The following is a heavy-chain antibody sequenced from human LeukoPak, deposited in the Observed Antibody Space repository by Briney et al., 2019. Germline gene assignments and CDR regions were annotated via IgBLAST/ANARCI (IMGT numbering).Heavy chain of an antibody. J-gene: IGHJ4*02. D-gene: IGHD1-26*01. CDR3: ARDSGSYVYFDY. CDR2: INPKSGGT. CDR1: GYTCTGYY. Sequence: VASVKVSCKASGYTCTGYYMHWVRQAPGQGLGWMGWINPKSGGTNYAQKFQGRVTMTRDTSISTAYMDLSRLRSDDTAVYYCARDSGSYVYFDYWGQGTLVTVSS. V-gene: IGHV1-2*02.